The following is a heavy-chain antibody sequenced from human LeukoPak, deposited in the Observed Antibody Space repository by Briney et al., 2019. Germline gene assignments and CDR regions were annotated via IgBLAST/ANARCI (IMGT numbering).Heavy chain of an antibody. J-gene: IGHJ5*02. D-gene: IGHD3-10*01. Sequence: GGSLRLSCAASGFTFSSYEMNWVRQAPGKGLEWVSYISSSGSTIYYADSVKGRFTISRDNSKNTLYLQMNSLRAEDTAVYYCAREPRTMVRGVILSWFDPWGQGTLVTVSS. V-gene: IGHV3-48*03. CDR2: ISSSGSTI. CDR3: AREPRTMVRGVILSWFDP. CDR1: GFTFSSYE.